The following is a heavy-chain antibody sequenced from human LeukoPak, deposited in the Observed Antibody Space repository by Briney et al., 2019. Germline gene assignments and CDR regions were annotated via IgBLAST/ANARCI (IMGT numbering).Heavy chain of an antibody. J-gene: IGHJ6*02. CDR2: INPNSGGT. Sequence: GASVKVSCKASGYTFTGYYMHWVRQAPGQGLEWMGWINPNSGGTNYAQKFQGRVTMTRDTSISTAYMELSRLRSDDTAVYYCASFQCSRTSCRSLGRFYYGMDVWGQGTTVTVSS. V-gene: IGHV1-2*02. CDR1: GYTFTGYY. D-gene: IGHD2-2*01. CDR3: ASFQCSRTSCRSLGRFYYGMDV.